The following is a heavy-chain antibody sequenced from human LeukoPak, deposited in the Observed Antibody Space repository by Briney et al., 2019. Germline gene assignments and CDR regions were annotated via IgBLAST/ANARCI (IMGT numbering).Heavy chain of an antibody. V-gene: IGHV4-59*01. J-gene: IGHJ3*02. Sequence: TSETLSLTCTVSGGSISSYYWSWIRQPPGKGLEWIGYIYYSGSTNYNPSLKSRVTISVDTSKNQFSLKLSSVTAADTAVYYCARTTGTTAFDIWGQGTMVTVSS. CDR1: GGSISSYY. D-gene: IGHD1-1*01. CDR2: IYYSGST. CDR3: ARTTGTTAFDI.